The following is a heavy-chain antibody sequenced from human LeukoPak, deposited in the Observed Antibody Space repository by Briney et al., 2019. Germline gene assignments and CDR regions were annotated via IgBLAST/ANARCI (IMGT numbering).Heavy chain of an antibody. D-gene: IGHD2-21*01. CDR3: ARDVAYSAFDY. Sequence: GGSLRLSCAASGFPFNTYTMNWVRQAPGKGLEWVATIRPDGSEGYYADSVRGRFTISRDNSKNSFYLQMSSLRAEDTGVFYCARDVAYSAFDYWGQGTLVTVSS. J-gene: IGHJ4*02. CDR2: IRPDGSEG. V-gene: IGHV3-7*01. CDR1: GFPFNTYT.